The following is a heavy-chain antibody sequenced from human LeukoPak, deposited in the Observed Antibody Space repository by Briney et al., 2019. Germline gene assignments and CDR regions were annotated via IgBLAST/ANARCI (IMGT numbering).Heavy chain of an antibody. D-gene: IGHD3-16*01. CDR1: GGSISSYY. J-gene: IGHJ6*03. CDR2: IYTSGST. CDR3: ARESYDYVWGSYEQAVYYYYMDV. V-gene: IGHV4-4*07. Sequence: PSETLSLTCTVSGGSISSYYWSWIRQPAGKGLEWIGRIYTSGSTNYNPPLKSRVTMSVDTSKNQFSLKLSSVTAADTAVYYCARESYDYVWGSYEQAVYYYYMDVWGKGTTVTVSS.